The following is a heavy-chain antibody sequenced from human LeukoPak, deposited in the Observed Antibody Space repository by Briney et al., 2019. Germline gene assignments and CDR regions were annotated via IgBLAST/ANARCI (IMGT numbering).Heavy chain of an antibody. Sequence: PGGSLRLSCAASGFTFSNYWMHWVRQAPGKGLVWVSRINSDGSSTSYADSVKGRFTISRDNAKNTLYLQMNSLRAEDTAVYYCARFSASYWYFDLWGRGTLVTVSS. CDR1: GFTFSNYW. CDR2: INSDGSST. CDR3: ARFSASYWYFDL. V-gene: IGHV3-74*01. J-gene: IGHJ2*01.